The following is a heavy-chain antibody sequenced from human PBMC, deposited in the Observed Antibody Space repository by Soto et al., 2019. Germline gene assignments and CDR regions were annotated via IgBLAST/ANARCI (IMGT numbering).Heavy chain of an antibody. Sequence: SETLSLTRTVSGGSISSGGYYWSWIRQHPGKGLEWIGYIYYSGSTYYNPSLKSRVTISVDTSKNQFSLKLSSVTAADTAVYYCAREFETRIDYWGQGTLVTVSS. CDR1: GGSISSGGYY. J-gene: IGHJ4*02. CDR2: IYYSGST. CDR3: AREFETRIDY. D-gene: IGHD2-2*01. V-gene: IGHV4-31*03.